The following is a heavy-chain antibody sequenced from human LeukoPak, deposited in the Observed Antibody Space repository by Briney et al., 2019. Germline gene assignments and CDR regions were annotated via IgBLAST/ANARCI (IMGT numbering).Heavy chain of an antibody. CDR3: ARESYGSGSYNWFDP. V-gene: IGHV1-24*01. CDR2: FDPEDGET. Sequence: ASVKVSCKVSGYTLTELSMHWVRQAPGKGLEWMGGFDPEDGETIYAQKFQGRVTMTRNTSISTAYMELSSLRSEDTAVYYCARESYGSGSYNWFDPWGQGTLVTVSS. D-gene: IGHD3-10*01. CDR1: GYTLTELS. J-gene: IGHJ5*02.